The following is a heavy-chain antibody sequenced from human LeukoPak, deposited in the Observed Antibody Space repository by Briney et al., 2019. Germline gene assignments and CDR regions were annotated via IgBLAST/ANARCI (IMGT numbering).Heavy chain of an antibody. V-gene: IGHV5-51*01. Sequence: GESPKTSRKGSGYSLPSYRIGRVRQMPGKGLEWMGIIYPGDSDTRYSPSFQGQVTISADKSISTAYLQWSSLKASDTAMYYCARRGLVEYWGQGTLVTVSS. D-gene: IGHD2-15*01. CDR3: ARRGLVEY. CDR2: IYPGDSDT. J-gene: IGHJ4*02. CDR1: GYSLPSYR.